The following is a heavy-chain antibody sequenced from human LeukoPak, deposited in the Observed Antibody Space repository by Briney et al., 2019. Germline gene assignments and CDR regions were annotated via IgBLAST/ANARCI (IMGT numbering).Heavy chain of an antibody. CDR3: ARGIDYGDYVGWFDP. D-gene: IGHD4-17*01. J-gene: IGHJ5*02. CDR1: GYTFTGYY. V-gene: IGHV1-2*02. Sequence: ASVKVSCKASGYTFTGYYMHWVPQAPGQGLEWMGWINPNSGGTNYAQKFQGRVTMTRDTSISTAYMELSRLRSDDTAVYYCARGIDYGDYVGWFDPWGQGTLVTVSS. CDR2: INPNSGGT.